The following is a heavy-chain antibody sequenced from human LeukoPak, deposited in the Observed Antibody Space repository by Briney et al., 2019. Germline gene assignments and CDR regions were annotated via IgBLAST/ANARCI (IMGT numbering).Heavy chain of an antibody. CDR1: GYTFSGYY. CDR2: INPKNGGT. J-gene: IGHJ4*02. D-gene: IGHD5-24*01. V-gene: IGHV1-2*02. Sequence: ASVKVSCKASGYTFSGYYMQWVRQAPGQGPEWMGWINPKNGGTNYAQKFQGRVTLTRDTSISTAYMELSGLRSDDMAVYYCARTYEKMATMGAFHYWGQGTLVTVSS. CDR3: ARTYEKMATMGAFHY.